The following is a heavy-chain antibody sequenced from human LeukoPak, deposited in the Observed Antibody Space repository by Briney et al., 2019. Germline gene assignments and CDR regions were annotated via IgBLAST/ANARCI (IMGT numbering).Heavy chain of an antibody. CDR2: INPNSGGT. Sequence: ASVKVSCKASGYTFTGYYMHWVRQAPGQGLEWMGRINPNSGGTNYAQKFQGRVTMTRDTSISTAYMELSRLRSDDTAVYYWARDGKQLVGYGFDPWGQGTLVTVSS. D-gene: IGHD6-6*01. CDR3: ARDGKQLVGYGFDP. CDR1: GYTFTGYY. J-gene: IGHJ5*02. V-gene: IGHV1-2*06.